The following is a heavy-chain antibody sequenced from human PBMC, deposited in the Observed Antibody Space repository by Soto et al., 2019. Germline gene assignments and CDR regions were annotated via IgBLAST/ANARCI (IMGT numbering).Heavy chain of an antibody. CDR1: GYTFTSYG. CDR3: ARSGCSGGSCYSYYFDY. V-gene: IGHV1-18*01. D-gene: IGHD2-15*01. J-gene: IGHJ4*02. Sequence: QVQLVQSGAEVKKPGASVKVSGKASGYTFTSYGISWVRQAPGQGLEWMGWISAYNGNTNYAQKLQGRVTMTTDTSMSTAYMELRSLRYDDTAVYYCARSGCSGGSCYSYYFDYWGQGTLVTVSS. CDR2: ISAYNGNT.